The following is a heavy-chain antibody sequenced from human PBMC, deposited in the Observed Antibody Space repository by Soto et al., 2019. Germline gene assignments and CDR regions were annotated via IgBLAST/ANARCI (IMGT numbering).Heavy chain of an antibody. CDR3: ARVPGIEVAGKSWFDP. V-gene: IGHV4-30-4*01. J-gene: IGHJ5*02. CDR2: SYYRGST. Sequence: QVQLQESGPGLVKPSQTLSLTCTVSGGSISSDYYWSWIRQPPGKGLEWIGYSYYRGSTHYNPSLKRRVTHSPETSQHQVSLNLGSVTAAETAVYYRARVPGIEVAGKSWFDPLGQGTLVTVSS. CDR1: GGSISSDYY. D-gene: IGHD6-19*01.